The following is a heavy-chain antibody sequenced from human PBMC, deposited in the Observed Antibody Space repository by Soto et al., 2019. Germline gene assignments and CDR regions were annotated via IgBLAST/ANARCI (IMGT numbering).Heavy chain of an antibody. Sequence: EVQLVESGGGLVQPGGSLRLSCAASGFTFSTYWMTWVRQAPGKGLEWVANIKHDGSEKCYVDSVKGRFIISRDNAKNSLYLQLNSLRAEDTAMYYCRRARWVSVGGDYWGQGTLVTVSS. J-gene: IGHJ4*02. D-gene: IGHD2-2*01. CDR2: IKHDGSEK. V-gene: IGHV3-7*05. CDR3: RRARWVSVGGDY. CDR1: GFTFSTYW.